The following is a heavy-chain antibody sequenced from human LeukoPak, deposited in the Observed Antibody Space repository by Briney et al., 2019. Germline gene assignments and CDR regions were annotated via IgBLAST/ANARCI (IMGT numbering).Heavy chain of an antibody. J-gene: IGHJ3*02. CDR3: ANKGRHGAFDI. Sequence: GGSLRLSCAASGFTLSSYSMNWVRQAPGKGLEWISFIDSSSRTIFYAESVKGRFTISRDNAKNSLFLQMNSLRAEDTAVYYCANKGRHGAFDIWGQGTMVTVSS. CDR2: IDSSSRTI. V-gene: IGHV3-48*04. CDR1: GFTLSSYS.